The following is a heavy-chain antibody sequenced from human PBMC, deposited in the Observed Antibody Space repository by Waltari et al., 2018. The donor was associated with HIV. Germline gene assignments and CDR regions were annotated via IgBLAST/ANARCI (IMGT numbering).Heavy chain of an antibody. CDR1: GGSISSYY. CDR2: IYTSGST. J-gene: IGHJ5*02. CDR3: ARGRYSYGDGWFDP. D-gene: IGHD5-18*01. V-gene: IGHV4-4*07. Sequence: SLTCTVSGGSISSYYWSWIRQPAGKGLEWIGRIYTSGSTNYNPSLKSRVTMSVDTSKNQFSLKLSSVTAADTAVYYCARGRYSYGDGWFDPWGQGTLVTVSS.